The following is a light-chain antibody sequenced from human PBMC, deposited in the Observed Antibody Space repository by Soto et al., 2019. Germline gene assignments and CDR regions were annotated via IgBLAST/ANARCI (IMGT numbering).Light chain of an antibody. CDR1: NIGNKS. CDR2: DDT. Sequence: SYELTQPPSVSVAPGQTARITCEGHNIGNKSVHWYQQRPGQAPVVVVYDDTDRPSGIPGRFSGSNSGNTATLTISRVEAGDGAYYYCQVRDSSNDYLVFGGGTKLTVL. V-gene: IGLV3-21*02. CDR3: QVRDSSNDYLV. J-gene: IGLJ3*02.